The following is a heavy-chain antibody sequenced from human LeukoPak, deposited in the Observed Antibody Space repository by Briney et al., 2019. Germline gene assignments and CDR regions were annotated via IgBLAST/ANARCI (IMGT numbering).Heavy chain of an antibody. CDR1: GFTFSNNW. J-gene: IGHJ4*02. D-gene: IGHD1-26*01. CDR3: AKIVVGATTRDY. Sequence: GGSLRLSCAASGFTFSNNWMTWVRQAPGKGLEWVASVKKDASEKYYVDSVKGRFTISRDNAKNSLYLQMNSLRAEDTAVYYCAKIVVGATTRDYWGQGTLVTVSS. CDR2: VKKDASEK. V-gene: IGHV3-7*01.